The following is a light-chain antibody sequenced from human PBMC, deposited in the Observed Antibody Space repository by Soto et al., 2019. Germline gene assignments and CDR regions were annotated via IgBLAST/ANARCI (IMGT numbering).Light chain of an antibody. Sequence: DIQVTQSPSSLSTSIGDKVTITCRASQSIGHFLNWYQQKPGKAPNLIIYATSTLRSVVPSRFTGSGSGTDFTLTITNLQPQDFADYFCQQDYDIPHTFGQGTSLEI. CDR1: QSIGHF. CDR3: QQDYDIPHT. CDR2: ATS. J-gene: IGKJ2*01. V-gene: IGKV1-39*01.